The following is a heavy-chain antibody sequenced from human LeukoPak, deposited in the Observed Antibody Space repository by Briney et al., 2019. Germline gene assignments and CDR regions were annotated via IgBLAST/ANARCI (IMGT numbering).Heavy chain of an antibody. CDR3: ARIDTAMVTDYFDY. CDR2: INPSGGST. Sequence: ASVKVSCKASGYTFTSYYMHWVRQAPGQGLEWMGIINPSGGSTSSAQKFQGRVTMTTDTSTSTAYMELRSLRSDDTAVYYCARIDTAMVTDYFDYWGQGTLVTVSS. D-gene: IGHD5-18*01. CDR1: GYTFTSYY. V-gene: IGHV1-46*01. J-gene: IGHJ4*02.